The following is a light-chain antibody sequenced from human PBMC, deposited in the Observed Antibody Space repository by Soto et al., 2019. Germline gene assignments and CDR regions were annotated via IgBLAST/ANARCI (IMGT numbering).Light chain of an antibody. J-gene: IGLJ3*02. Sequence: QSVLTQPPSVSGAPGQRVTISCTGSSSNIGAGYDVHWYQQLPGTAPKLLIYGNSNRPSGVPDRFSGSKSGTSASLAITELRAEDEADYYCHSYDSSLSGWVFGGGTKLTVL. CDR3: HSYDSSLSGWV. V-gene: IGLV1-40*01. CDR2: GNS. CDR1: SSNIGAGYD.